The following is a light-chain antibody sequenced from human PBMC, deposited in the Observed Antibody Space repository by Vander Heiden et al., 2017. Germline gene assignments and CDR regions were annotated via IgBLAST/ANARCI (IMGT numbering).Light chain of an antibody. V-gene: IGLV1-40*01. CDR3: QSYDSSLSGSRV. Sequence: QSVLTQPPSVSGAPGQRVTISRTGSSSNIGAASDVHWYQQLPGTAPKLLIYGNSNRPAGVPDRFSGSKSGTSASLAITGLQAEDEADYYCQSYDSSLSGSRVFGGGTKLTVL. CDR2: GNS. J-gene: IGLJ2*01. CDR1: SSNIGAASD.